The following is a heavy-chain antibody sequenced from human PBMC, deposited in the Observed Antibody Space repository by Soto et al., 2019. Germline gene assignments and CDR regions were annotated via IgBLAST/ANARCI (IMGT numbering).Heavy chain of an antibody. CDR1: GGSISSYY. Sequence: SETLSLTCTVSGGSISSYYWSWIRQPPGKGLEWIGYIYYTGTTYYNPSHKSRVNISVDTSKNQFSKKLSSVTAADTAVYYCATSNCFDPWGQGTLVTVSS. CDR2: IYYTGTT. CDR3: ATSNCFDP. D-gene: IGHD2-2*01. V-gene: IGHV4-59*04. J-gene: IGHJ5*02.